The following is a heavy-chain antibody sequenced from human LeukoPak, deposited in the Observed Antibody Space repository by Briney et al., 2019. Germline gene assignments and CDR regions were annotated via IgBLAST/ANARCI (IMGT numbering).Heavy chain of an antibody. D-gene: IGHD2-8*02. Sequence: GGSLRLSCAASGFSFSSYALNWVRQAPGKGLEWVSGISGSGDVTYYAGSVGGRLTISRDNAKNTLYLQMNSLIVEDTAIYYCTKGATLVPQGDFEYWGQGTLVTVSS. CDR1: GFSFSSYA. J-gene: IGHJ4*02. V-gene: IGHV3-23*01. CDR2: ISGSGDVT. CDR3: TKGATLVPQGDFEY.